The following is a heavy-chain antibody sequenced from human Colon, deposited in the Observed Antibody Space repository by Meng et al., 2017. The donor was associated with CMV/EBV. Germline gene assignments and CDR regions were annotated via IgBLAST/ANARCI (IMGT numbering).Heavy chain of an antibody. D-gene: IGHD3-16*01. J-gene: IGHJ4*02. CDR1: GFTFRDSA. CDR2: ITGSGGDK. CDR3: AKGVSGPLYYFDH. V-gene: IGHV3-23*01. Sequence: GESLKISCAASGFTFRDSAMRWVRQPLGKGLEWVSSITGSGGDKFYADSVRGRFTISRDNYKNTVYLQMNGLGAEDTAIYYCAKGVSGPLYYFDHRGQGMLVTVSS.